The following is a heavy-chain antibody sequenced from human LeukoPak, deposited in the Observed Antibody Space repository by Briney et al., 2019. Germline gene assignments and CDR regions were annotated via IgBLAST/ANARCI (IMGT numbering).Heavy chain of an antibody. CDR3: ARDPTTVTKGLDI. J-gene: IGHJ3*02. Sequence: IPSETLSLTCTVSGGSISTHYWSWIRQPPGKGLEWIGYISYIGSTNYNPSLKSRVTISVDTSKNQSSLKLRSVTAADAAVYFCARDPTTVTKGLDIWGQGTMVTVSS. CDR2: ISYIGST. V-gene: IGHV4-59*11. CDR1: GGSISTHY. D-gene: IGHD4-17*01.